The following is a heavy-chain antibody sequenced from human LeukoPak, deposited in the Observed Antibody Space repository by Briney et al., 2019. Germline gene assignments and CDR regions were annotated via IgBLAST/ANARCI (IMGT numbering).Heavy chain of an antibody. CDR3: ARSVGLYYYARSGYFDY. CDR1: GFTFSSYW. D-gene: IGHD3-22*01. V-gene: IGHV3-7*01. CDR2: MKQDGSEK. Sequence: GGSLRLSCAASGFTFSSYWMTWVRQAPGKGREWVANMKQDGSEKQYVESVKGRFTIARDTAKNSMFLPLNSLKDQDTAVYSCARSVGLYYYARSGYFDYWGQGTLVTVSS. J-gene: IGHJ4*02.